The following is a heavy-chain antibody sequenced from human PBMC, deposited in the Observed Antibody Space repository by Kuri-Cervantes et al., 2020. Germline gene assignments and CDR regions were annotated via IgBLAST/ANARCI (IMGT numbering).Heavy chain of an antibody. J-gene: IGHJ4*02. CDR2: ISAYNGNT. CDR1: GYTFTSYG. Sequence: ASVKVSCKASGYTFTSYGISWVRQAPGQGLEWMGWISAYNGNTNYAQKLQGRVTMTTDTSTSTAYMELRSLRSDDTAVYYCARLPSPYSGYDSGDDYWGQGTLVTVSS. CDR3: ARLPSPYSGYDSGDDY. V-gene: IGHV1-18*01. D-gene: IGHD5-12*01.